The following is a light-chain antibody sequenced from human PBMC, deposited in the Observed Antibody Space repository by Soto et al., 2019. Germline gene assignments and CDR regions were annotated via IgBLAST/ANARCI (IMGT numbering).Light chain of an antibody. CDR3: QQSYSTILT. CDR2: ASS. Sequence: DIQMTQSPSPLSASLGDRVTITCRASQTISNYLNWYQQKPGKAPKLLIYASSTLQSGVPSRFSGSGSGTDFTLTISSLQPEDFGTYYCQQSYSTILTFGGGTKVEIK. J-gene: IGKJ4*01. V-gene: IGKV1-39*01. CDR1: QTISNY.